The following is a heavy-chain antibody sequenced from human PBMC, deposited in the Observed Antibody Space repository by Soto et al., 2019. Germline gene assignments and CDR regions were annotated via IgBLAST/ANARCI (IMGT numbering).Heavy chain of an antibody. CDR1: GGSISSYY. Sequence: PSETLSLTCTVSGGSISSYYWSWIRQPPGKGLEWIGYIYYSGSTNYNPSLKSRVTISVDTSKNQFSLKLSSVTAADTAVYYCARDAKRRYCSGGSCYSAPGNYYYYGMDVWGQGTKVTVSS. J-gene: IGHJ6*02. CDR2: IYYSGST. D-gene: IGHD2-15*01. CDR3: ARDAKRRYCSGGSCYSAPGNYYYYGMDV. V-gene: IGHV4-59*01.